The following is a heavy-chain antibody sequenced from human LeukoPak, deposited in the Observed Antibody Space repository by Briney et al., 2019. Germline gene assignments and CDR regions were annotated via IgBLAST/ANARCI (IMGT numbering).Heavy chain of an antibody. D-gene: IGHD4-23*01. J-gene: IGHJ4*02. V-gene: IGHV3-7*01. CDR3: AGAIEVATRLHPFDY. CDR2: IKQDGSEK. CDR1: GFTFSSYW. Sequence: GGSLRLSCVASGFTFSSYWMSWVRQAPGKGLDWVANIKQDGSEKYYVDSVKGRFTISRDNAKNSLYLQMNSLRAEDTAVYYCAGAIEVATRLHPFDYWGQGTLVTVSS.